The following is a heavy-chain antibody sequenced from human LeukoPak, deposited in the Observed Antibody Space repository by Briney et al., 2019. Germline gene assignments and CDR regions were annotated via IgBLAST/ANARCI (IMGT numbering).Heavy chain of an antibody. CDR2: INTNTGNP. CDR3: ARRDHSGSYQISPGDFDY. V-gene: IGHV7-4-1*02. D-gene: IGHD1-26*01. J-gene: IGHJ4*02. CDR1: GYTFTNYA. Sequence: GASVKVSCKASGYTFTNYAMNWVRQAPGQGLEWMGGINTNTGNPTYAQGFTGRFVFSLDTSVSTAYLQISSLKAEDTAVYYCARRDHSGSYQISPGDFDYWGQGTLVTVSS.